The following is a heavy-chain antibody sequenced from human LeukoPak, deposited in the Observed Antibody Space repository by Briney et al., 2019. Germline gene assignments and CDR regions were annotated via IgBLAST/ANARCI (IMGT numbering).Heavy chain of an antibody. V-gene: IGHV4-34*01. CDR3: ARGRPRWLPRGDDAFDI. D-gene: IGHD6-19*01. CDR2: INHSGST. CDR1: GFPFSVYA. J-gene: IGHJ3*02. Sequence: GSLRLSCAASGFPFSVYAMHWVRQAPGKGLEWIGEINHSGSTNYNPSLKSRVTISVDTSKNQFSLKLSSVTAADTAVYYCARGRPRWLPRGDDAFDIWGQGTMVTVSS.